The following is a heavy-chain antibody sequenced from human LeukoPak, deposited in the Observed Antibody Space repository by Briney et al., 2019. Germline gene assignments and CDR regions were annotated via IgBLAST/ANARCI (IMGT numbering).Heavy chain of an antibody. V-gene: IGHV1-2*06. CDR1: GYTFTDYY. Sequence: ASVKVPCKASGYTFTDYYTHWVRQAPGQGLEWMGRINSKSGDTNYAQNFQGRVTMTRDTSINTAYMELSRLTFDDTAVYYCARGSDFDYWGQGTLVTVSS. CDR2: INSKSGDT. CDR3: ARGSDFDY. J-gene: IGHJ4*02.